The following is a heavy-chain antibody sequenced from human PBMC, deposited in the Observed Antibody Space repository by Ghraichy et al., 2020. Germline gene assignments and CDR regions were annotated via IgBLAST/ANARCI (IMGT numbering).Heavy chain of an antibody. CDR1: GFTVSSNY. D-gene: IGHD3-10*01. Sequence: GGSLRLSCAASGFTVSSNYMSWVRQAPGKGLEWVSVIYSGGSTYYADSVNGRFTISRHNSKNTLYLQMNSLRAEDTAVYYCARDGYYGSGYMDVWGKGTTVTVSS. CDR3: ARDGYYGSGYMDV. V-gene: IGHV3-53*04. CDR2: IYSGGST. J-gene: IGHJ6*03.